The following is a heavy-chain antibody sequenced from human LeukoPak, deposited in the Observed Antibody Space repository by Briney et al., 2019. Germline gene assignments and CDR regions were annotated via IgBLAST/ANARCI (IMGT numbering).Heavy chain of an antibody. CDR2: ITTSSSYM. J-gene: IGHJ6*03. Sequence: PGGSLRLSCAASGFTFSTYNMNWVRRTPGKGLEWVSSITTSSSYMFYADSVRGRFTISRDNAENSLYLQMNSLRDEDTAVYYCARDQYSGEYGAYYYYYMDVWGKGTTVTVSS. CDR1: GFTFSTYN. D-gene: IGHD1-26*01. CDR3: ARDQYSGEYGAYYYYYMDV. V-gene: IGHV3-21*01.